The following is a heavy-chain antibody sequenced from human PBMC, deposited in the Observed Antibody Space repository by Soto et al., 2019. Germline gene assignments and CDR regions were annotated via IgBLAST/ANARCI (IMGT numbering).Heavy chain of an antibody. J-gene: IGHJ5*02. D-gene: IGHD3-22*01. CDR2: IIPIFGTA. Sequence: QVQLVQSGAEVKKPGSSVKVSCKASGGTFSSYAISWVRQAPGQGLEWMGGIIPIFGTANYAQKFQGRVTLTADGSTRTAYMELRSLRSEGTAVYYCAGRGITMIPSNWFDPWGQGTLVTVSS. CDR1: GGTFSSYA. CDR3: AGRGITMIPSNWFDP. V-gene: IGHV1-69*12.